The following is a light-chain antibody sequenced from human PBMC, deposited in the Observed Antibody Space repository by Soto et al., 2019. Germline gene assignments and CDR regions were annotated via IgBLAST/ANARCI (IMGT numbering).Light chain of an antibody. Sequence: DFQMTQSPSSLSASVGDRVTITGLATQSISRSLNWYQQKPGKAPELLIYAASSLQSGVPSRFSGSGSGTDFTLTISSLQPEDSATYYCQQSYSALVAFGQGTKVDI. CDR2: AAS. V-gene: IGKV1-39*01. J-gene: IGKJ1*01. CDR3: QQSYSALVA. CDR1: QSISRS.